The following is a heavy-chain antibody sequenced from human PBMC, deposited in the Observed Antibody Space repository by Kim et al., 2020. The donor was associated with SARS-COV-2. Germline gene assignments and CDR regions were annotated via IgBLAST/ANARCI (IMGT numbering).Heavy chain of an antibody. Sequence: AQKVQGRVTMTRNTSISTAYMERSSLRSEDTAVYYCARDVSANYYYGMDVWGQGTTVTVSS. V-gene: IGHV1-8*01. CDR3: ARDVSANYYYGMDV. J-gene: IGHJ6*02.